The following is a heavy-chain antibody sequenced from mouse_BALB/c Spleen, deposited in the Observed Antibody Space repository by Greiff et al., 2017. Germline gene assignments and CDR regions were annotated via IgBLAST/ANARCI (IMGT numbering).Heavy chain of an antibody. CDR1: GYTFTSYW. D-gene: IGHD3-1*01. Sequence: QVQLQQSGAELAKPGASVKMSCKASGYTFTSYWMHWVKQRPGQGLEWIGYINPSTGYTEYNQKFKDKATLTADKSSSTAYMQLSSLTSEDSAVYYCARSAARAIFDYWGHGTTLTVSS. J-gene: IGHJ2*01. V-gene: IGHV1-7*01. CDR3: ARSAARAIFDY. CDR2: INPSTGYT.